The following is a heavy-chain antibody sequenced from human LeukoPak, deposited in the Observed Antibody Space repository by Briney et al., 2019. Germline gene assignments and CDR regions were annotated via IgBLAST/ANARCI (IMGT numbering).Heavy chain of an antibody. V-gene: IGHV3-74*01. CDR1: GFTFSTYW. J-gene: IGHJ4*02. Sequence: PGGSLRLSCAASGFTFSTYWMHWVRQAPGKGLVLVSRINPDGSTTTYADSVKGRFTISRDNAKSTLYLQMNSLRAEDTAVYYCARICSGGNCYVDSWGQGTLVTVSS. CDR3: ARICSGGNCYVDS. D-gene: IGHD2-21*01. CDR2: INPDGSTT.